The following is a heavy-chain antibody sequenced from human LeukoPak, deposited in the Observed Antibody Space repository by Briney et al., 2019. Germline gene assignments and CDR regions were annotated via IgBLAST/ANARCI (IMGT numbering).Heavy chain of an antibody. CDR2: IYSGGST. Sequence: GGSLRLSCAASGFTVSSNYMSWVRQAPGKGLKWVSVIYSGGSTYYADSVKGRFTISRDNSKDTLYLQMNSLRAEDTAVYYCARVESRMGYYFDYWGQGTLVTVSS. V-gene: IGHV3-66*02. D-gene: IGHD3-3*01. CDR1: GFTVSSNY. CDR3: ARVESRMGYYFDY. J-gene: IGHJ4*02.